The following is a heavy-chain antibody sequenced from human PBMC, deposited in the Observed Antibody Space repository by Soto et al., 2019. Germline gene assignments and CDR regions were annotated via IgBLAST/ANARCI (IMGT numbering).Heavy chain of an antibody. Sequence: QVQLVESGGGVVQPGRSLRLSCAASGFTFSSYGMHWVRQAPGKGLEWVAVISYDGSNKYYADSVKGRFTISRDNSKNTLYLHMNSLRAEDTAVYYCAKSFSSTGSYYYYGMDVWGQGTTVTVSS. D-gene: IGHD4-17*01. V-gene: IGHV3-30*18. J-gene: IGHJ6*02. CDR1: GFTFSSYG. CDR2: ISYDGSNK. CDR3: AKSFSSTGSYYYYGMDV.